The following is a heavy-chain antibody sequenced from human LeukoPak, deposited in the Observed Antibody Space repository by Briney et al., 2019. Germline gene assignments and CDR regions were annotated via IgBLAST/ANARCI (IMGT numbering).Heavy chain of an antibody. CDR3: AILYGSGRYFDY. CDR1: GGSFSGYY. Sequence: PSETLCLTCAVYGGSFSGYYRSWVPAPPGEGVGCVWEINHIGSTNYNTSLKSRVTISVDTSKNQFSLKLSSVTAADTAVYYCAILYGSGRYFDYWGQGTLVTVSS. CDR2: INHIGST. D-gene: IGHD3-10*01. J-gene: IGHJ4*02. V-gene: IGHV4-34*01.